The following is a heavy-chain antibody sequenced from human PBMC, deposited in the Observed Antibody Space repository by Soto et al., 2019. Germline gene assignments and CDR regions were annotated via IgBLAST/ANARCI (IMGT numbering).Heavy chain of an antibody. Sequence: PGGSLRLSCAASGFTFSSYGMHWVRQAPGKGLEWVAVISYDGSNKYYADSVKGRFTISRDNSKNTLYLQMNSLRAEDTAVYYCAKLYGPNDYWGQGTLVTVSS. CDR1: GFTFSSYG. V-gene: IGHV3-30*18. D-gene: IGHD2-2*02. CDR3: AKLYGPNDY. CDR2: ISYDGSNK. J-gene: IGHJ4*02.